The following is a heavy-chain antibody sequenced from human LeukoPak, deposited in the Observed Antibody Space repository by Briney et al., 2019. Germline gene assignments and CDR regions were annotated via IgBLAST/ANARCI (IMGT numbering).Heavy chain of an antibody. CDR2: IIPIFGTA. CDR3: ARDHGFDFWSWFDP. CDR1: GGTFSSYA. J-gene: IGHJ5*02. D-gene: IGHD3-3*01. V-gene: IGHV1-69*05. Sequence: ASVKVSWKASGGTFSSYAISWVRQAPGQGLEWMGGIIPIFGTANYAQKFQGRVTITTDESTSTAYMELSSLRSEDTAVYYCARDHGFDFWSWFDPWGQGTLVTVSS.